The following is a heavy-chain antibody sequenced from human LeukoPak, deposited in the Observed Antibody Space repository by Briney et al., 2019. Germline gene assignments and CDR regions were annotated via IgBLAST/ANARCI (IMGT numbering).Heavy chain of an antibody. D-gene: IGHD4-11*01. Sequence: PSETLSLTCSVSGYSFTSGHYWGWIRQPPGKGLEWIANIYHTGSAHYNPSLKSRVTISVDTSKNQFSLRLSSVTAADTAVYYCARDGSSVITRAFDFWGQGTTVTVSS. J-gene: IGHJ3*01. CDR3: ARDGSSVITRAFDF. V-gene: IGHV4-38-2*02. CDR2: IYHTGSA. CDR1: GYSFTSGHY.